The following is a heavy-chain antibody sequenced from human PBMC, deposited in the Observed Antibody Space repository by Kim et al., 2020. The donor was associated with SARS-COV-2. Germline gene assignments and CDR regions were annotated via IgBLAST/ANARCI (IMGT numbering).Heavy chain of an antibody. CDR3: ARVLGSIAAAGTDAFDI. J-gene: IGHJ3*02. V-gene: IGHV1-18*01. CDR2: ISAYNGNT. Sequence: ASVKVSCKACGYTFTSYGISWVRQAPGQGLEWMGWISAYNGNTNYAQKLQGRVTMTTDTSTSTAYMELRSLRSDDTAVYYCARVLGSIAAAGTDAFDIWGQGTMVTVSS. D-gene: IGHD6-13*01. CDR1: GYTFTSYG.